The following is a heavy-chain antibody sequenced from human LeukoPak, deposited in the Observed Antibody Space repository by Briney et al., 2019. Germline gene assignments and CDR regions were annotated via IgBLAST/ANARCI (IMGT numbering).Heavy chain of an antibody. V-gene: IGHV3-53*01. D-gene: IGHD2-15*01. J-gene: IGHJ1*01. CDR1: GFTVSSNY. CDR2: IYSGGST. Sequence: GGSLRLSCAASGFTVSSNYMSWVRQAPGKGLEWVSVIYSGGSTYYADSVKGRFTISRDNSKNTLSLQMNSLRAEDTAVYYCARRGYCSGGSCGGFEHWGQGALVTVSS. CDR3: ARRGYCSGGSCGGFEH.